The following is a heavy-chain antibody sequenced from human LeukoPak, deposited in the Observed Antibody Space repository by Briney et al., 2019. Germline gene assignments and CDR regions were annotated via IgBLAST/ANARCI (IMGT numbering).Heavy chain of an antibody. Sequence: GGSLRLSCAASGFTFSDYYMSWIRQAPGKGLEWVSYISSSGSNMYYADSVKGRFTISRDNAKNSLYLQMNNLRAEDTAVYYCAKDGSGPRFDYWGQGTLVTVSS. CDR1: GFTFSDYY. CDR3: AKDGSGPRFDY. D-gene: IGHD1-14*01. V-gene: IGHV3-11*01. CDR2: ISSSGSNM. J-gene: IGHJ4*02.